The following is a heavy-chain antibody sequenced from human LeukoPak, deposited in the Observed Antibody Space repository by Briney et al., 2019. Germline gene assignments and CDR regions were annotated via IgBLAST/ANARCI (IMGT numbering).Heavy chain of an antibody. Sequence: PSETLSLTCAVHGVSFSGYYWNWIRQPPGKGPEWIGSIFHSGSVYYNPSLQSRVTISVDTSTNRFSLKLTSVTAADTALYYCARVVASTSIDSWGRGTLVTVSS. J-gene: IGHJ4*02. V-gene: IGHV4-34*12. CDR1: GVSFSGYY. CDR2: IFHSGSV. CDR3: ARVVASTSIDS. D-gene: IGHD2-15*01.